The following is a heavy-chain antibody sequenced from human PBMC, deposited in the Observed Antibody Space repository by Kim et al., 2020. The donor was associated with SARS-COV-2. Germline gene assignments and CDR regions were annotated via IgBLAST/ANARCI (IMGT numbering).Heavy chain of an antibody. CDR2: IYYSGST. CDR3: ARSSVTMVRGVRYGMDV. V-gene: IGHV4-59*08. Sequence: SETLSLTCTVSGGSISSYYWSWIRQPPGKGLEWIGYIYYSGSTNYNPSLKSRVTISVDTSKNQFSLKLSSVTAADTAVCYCARSSVTMVRGVRYGMDVWGQGTTVTVSS. J-gene: IGHJ6*02. CDR1: GGSISSYY. D-gene: IGHD3-10*01.